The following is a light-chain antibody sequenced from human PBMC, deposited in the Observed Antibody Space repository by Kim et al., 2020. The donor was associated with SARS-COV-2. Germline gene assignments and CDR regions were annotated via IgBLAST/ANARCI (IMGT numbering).Light chain of an antibody. J-gene: IGLJ2*01. CDR1: SSDVGGYNY. Sequence: QSALTQPASVSGSPGQSITISCTGTSSDVGGYNYVSWYQQPPGKAPKLMIYDVSIRPSGVSNRFSGSKSGNTASLTISGLQGEDEGDYYCSSYTTSNTLHGVFGGGTQLTVL. V-gene: IGLV2-14*03. CDR3: SSYTTSNTLHGV. CDR2: DVS.